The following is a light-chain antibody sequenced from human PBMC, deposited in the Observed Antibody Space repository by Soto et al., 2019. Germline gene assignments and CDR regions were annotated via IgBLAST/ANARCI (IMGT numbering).Light chain of an antibody. Sequence: EIVMTQSPATLSLSPGERAALSCRASQSINSELAWSQQKPGQPPSLLNYGASTRATGVPARFTGSESGSEFTLTISGLQSEDFAVYDCQQGHNWPLTFGQGTRLEI. V-gene: IGKV3-15*01. CDR2: GAS. CDR3: QQGHNWPLT. J-gene: IGKJ2*01. CDR1: QSINSE.